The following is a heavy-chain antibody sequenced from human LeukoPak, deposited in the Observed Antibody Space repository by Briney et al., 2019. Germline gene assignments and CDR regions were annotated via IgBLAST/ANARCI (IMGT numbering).Heavy chain of an antibody. CDR3: ARGVGYGGETG. J-gene: IGHJ4*02. Sequence: SETLSLTCAVYGGSFNGYYWSWIRQPPGKGLEWIGEINHSGSTNYNPSLKSRVTISVDTSKNQFSLKLSSVTAADTAVYYCARGVGYGGETGWGQGTLVTVSS. CDR1: GGSFNGYY. V-gene: IGHV4-34*01. D-gene: IGHD5-12*01. CDR2: INHSGST.